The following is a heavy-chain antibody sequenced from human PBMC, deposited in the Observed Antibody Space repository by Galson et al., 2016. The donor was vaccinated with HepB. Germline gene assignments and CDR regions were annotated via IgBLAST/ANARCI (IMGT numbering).Heavy chain of an antibody. D-gene: IGHD1-1*01. CDR3: AKERLVRRIFDH. J-gene: IGHJ4*02. Sequence: SLRLSCAASGFVFSNFGLSWVRQAPGKGLEWVASISTSRTTYYSDSVQGRLTTSRDNSNNTLYLQMNGLRAEDTAVYYCAKERLVRRIFDHWGQGTLLTVSS. CDR2: ISTSRTT. V-gene: IGHV3-23*01. CDR1: GFVFSNFG.